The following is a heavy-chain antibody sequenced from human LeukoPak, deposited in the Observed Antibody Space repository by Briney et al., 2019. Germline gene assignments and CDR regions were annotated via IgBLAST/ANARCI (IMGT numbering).Heavy chain of an antibody. D-gene: IGHD6-6*01. Sequence: PGGSLRLSCSGLPLNNYAVAWVRQPPGKGLEWVSSIIGSGGTTYYAESVKGRFTVSRYNSKNTLFLQMNSLRAEDTAVYYCAKDKHSSSSGDAFDIWGQGTMVTVSS. J-gene: IGHJ3*02. CDR3: AKDKHSSSSGDAFDI. V-gene: IGHV3-23*01. CDR2: IIGSGGTT. CDR1: GLPLNNYA.